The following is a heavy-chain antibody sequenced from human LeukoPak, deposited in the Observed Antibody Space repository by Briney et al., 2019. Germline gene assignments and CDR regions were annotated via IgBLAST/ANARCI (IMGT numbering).Heavy chain of an antibody. CDR2: IYYSGST. D-gene: IGHD4-17*01. Sequence: SETLSLTCAVSGGSISSYYWSWIRQPPGKGLEWIGYIYYSGSTNYNPSLKSRVTISVDTSKNQFSLRLSSVTAADTAVYYCARDRHGDLGYYYYGMDVWGQGTTVTVSS. CDR3: ARDRHGDLGYYYYGMDV. J-gene: IGHJ6*02. CDR1: GGSISSYY. V-gene: IGHV4-59*01.